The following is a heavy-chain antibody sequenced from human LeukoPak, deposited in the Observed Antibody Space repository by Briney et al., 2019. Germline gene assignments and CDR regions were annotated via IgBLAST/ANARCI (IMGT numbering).Heavy chain of an antibody. D-gene: IGHD1-26*01. CDR3: ARDRSGSYYSDAFDI. Sequence: GGSLRLSCAASGFTFSTYYMSWVRQAPGKGLEWVANIKQDGSEKYYVDSVKGRFTISRDNAKNSLYLQMNSLRAEDTAVYYCARDRSGSYYSDAFDIWGQGTMVTVSS. V-gene: IGHV3-7*01. CDR1: GFTFSTYY. J-gene: IGHJ3*02. CDR2: IKQDGSEK.